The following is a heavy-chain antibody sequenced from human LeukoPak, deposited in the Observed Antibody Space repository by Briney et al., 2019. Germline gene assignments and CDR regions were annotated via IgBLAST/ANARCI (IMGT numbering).Heavy chain of an antibody. J-gene: IGHJ4*02. Sequence: ASETLSLTCTVSGGSISSSSHYWGWIRQPPGKGLEWIGSMYYRGSTYHNPSLKSRVTISVDTSKNQFFLKLSSVTAADTAVYYCARDQGDTAMAKPFDYWGQGTLVTVSS. D-gene: IGHD5-18*01. CDR2: MYYRGST. CDR1: GGSISSSSHY. V-gene: IGHV4-39*07. CDR3: ARDQGDTAMAKPFDY.